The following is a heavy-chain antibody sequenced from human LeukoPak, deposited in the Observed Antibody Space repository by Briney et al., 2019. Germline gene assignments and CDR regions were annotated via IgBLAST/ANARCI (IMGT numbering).Heavy chain of an antibody. J-gene: IGHJ4*02. CDR3: ARDRDSGSYYDYFDY. V-gene: IGHV3-30-3*01. CDR2: ISYDGSNK. CDR1: GFTFSSYA. D-gene: IGHD1-26*01. Sequence: GGSLRLSCAASGFTFSSYAMHWVRQAPGKELGWVAVISYDGSNKYYADSVKGRFTISRDNSKNTLYLQMNSLRAEDTAVYYCARDRDSGSYYDYFDYWGQGTLVTVSS.